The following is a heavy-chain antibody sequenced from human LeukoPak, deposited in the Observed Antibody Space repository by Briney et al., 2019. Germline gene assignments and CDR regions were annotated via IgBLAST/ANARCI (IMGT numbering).Heavy chain of an antibody. CDR2: IYITGTTGST. J-gene: IGHJ3*02. D-gene: IGHD6-19*01. Sequence: SETLSLTCTVSGGSISSYYWSWIRQPAGKGLEWIGRIYITGTTGSTNYNPSLKSRVTMSVDTSKNQFSLKLSSVTAADTAVYYCARESGWCNAFDIWGQGTMVTVSS. CDR1: GGSISSYY. V-gene: IGHV4-4*07. CDR3: ARESGWCNAFDI.